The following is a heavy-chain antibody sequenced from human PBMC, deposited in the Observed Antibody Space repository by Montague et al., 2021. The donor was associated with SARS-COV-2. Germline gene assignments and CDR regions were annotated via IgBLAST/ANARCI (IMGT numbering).Heavy chain of an antibody. CDR2: ISHSGST. CDR3: ARLGITLGGVIVIRYYFDF. Sequence: SETLSLTCAVYGGSFSGYYWSWIRQPPGKGLEWIGEISHSGSTNYNPSLKSRVTISIDTSKNQFSLNLSSVTVADTAVYYCARLGITLGGVIVIRYYFDFWGQGTLVTVSS. CDR1: GGSFSGYY. V-gene: IGHV4-34*01. D-gene: IGHD3-16*02. J-gene: IGHJ4*02.